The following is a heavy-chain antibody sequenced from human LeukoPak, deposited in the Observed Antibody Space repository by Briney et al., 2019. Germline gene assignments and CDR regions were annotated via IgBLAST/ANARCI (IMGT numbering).Heavy chain of an antibody. Sequence: PSETLSLTCTVSGGSISSSSYYWGWIRQPPGKGLEWIGSIYYSGSTYYNPSLKSRVTISVDTSKNQFSLKLSSVTAADTAVYYCARDRGSSWHRVYYYMDVWGKGTTVTVSS. J-gene: IGHJ6*03. V-gene: IGHV4-39*07. CDR3: ARDRGSSWHRVYYYMDV. D-gene: IGHD6-13*01. CDR2: IYYSGST. CDR1: GGSISSSSYY.